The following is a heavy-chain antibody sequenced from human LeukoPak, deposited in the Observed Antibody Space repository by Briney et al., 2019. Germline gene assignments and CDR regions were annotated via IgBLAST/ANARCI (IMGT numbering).Heavy chain of an antibody. CDR3: ARDRTGIDHTGSIDY. J-gene: IGHJ4*02. Sequence: KPGGSLRLSCAASGFTFSSSAMSWVRQAPGKGLEWVSSISSSSSYIYYADSVKGRFTISRDNAKNSLYLQMNSLRAEDTAVYYCARDRTGIDHTGSIDYWGQGTLVTVSS. D-gene: IGHD1-1*01. V-gene: IGHV3-21*01. CDR2: ISSSSSYI. CDR1: GFTFSSSA.